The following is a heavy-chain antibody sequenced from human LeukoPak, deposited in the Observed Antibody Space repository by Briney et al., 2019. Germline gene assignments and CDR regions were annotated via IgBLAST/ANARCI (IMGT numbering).Heavy chain of an antibody. D-gene: IGHD6-13*01. J-gene: IGHJ4*02. V-gene: IGHV4-38-2*01. CDR2: IYHSGRP. CDR3: ARGGLVEAAAGFAC. Sequence: SSETLSLTCAVSGYSISSGYNWGGSRETGGEGLGGIGHIYHSGRPYYNPSLQTRVTISVATSKTQFSLKLNSVTAAATAVYYCARGGLVEAAAGFACWGQGTLVTVSS. CDR1: GYSISSGYN.